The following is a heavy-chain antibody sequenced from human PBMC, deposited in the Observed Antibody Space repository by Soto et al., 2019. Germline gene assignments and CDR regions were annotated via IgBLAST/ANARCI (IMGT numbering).Heavy chain of an antibody. CDR3: ATSYDSGFDP. CDR1: GYSFSTYA. CDR2: ITPNNGYT. J-gene: IGHJ5*02. Sequence: QLQLMQSGGEAKNPGASVKVSCEASGYSFSTYAISWLRQAPGKGLEWMGLITPNNGYTNYAQKFQGRLILTTDIPSSTAYMELTSLRYDDTAMYYCATSYDSGFDPWGQGTLVSVS. V-gene: IGHV1-18*01. D-gene: IGHD3-3*01.